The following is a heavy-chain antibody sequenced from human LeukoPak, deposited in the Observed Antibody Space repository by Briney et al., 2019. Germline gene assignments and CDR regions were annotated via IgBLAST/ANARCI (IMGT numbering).Heavy chain of an antibody. J-gene: IGHJ5*02. Sequence: NSSETLSLTCTVSGGSISSSSYYWGWIRQPPGKGLEWIGSIYYSGSTYHNPSLKSRVTMSVDTSKNQFSLKLRSVTVADTAMYYCARDPLIGGTGTNLGFDPWGQGILVTVSS. CDR3: ARDPLIGGTGTNLGFDP. CDR1: GGSISSSSYY. D-gene: IGHD1-7*01. CDR2: IYYSGST. V-gene: IGHV4-39*07.